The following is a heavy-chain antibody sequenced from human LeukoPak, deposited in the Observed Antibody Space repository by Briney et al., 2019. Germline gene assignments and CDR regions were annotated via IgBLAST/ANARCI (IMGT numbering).Heavy chain of an antibody. CDR1: GYTVSTNY. CDR3: ARNFFGSGSFYFEPSYYFDY. CDR2: IYTDGTT. J-gene: IGHJ4*02. Sequence: GGSLRLSCAASGYTVSTNYMSGVRQAPAKGLEWVSIIYTDGTTKYADSVKGRFTMSRDNSKNTLYLQMNSLRAEDTAVYYCARNFFGSGSFYFEPSYYFDYWGQGTPVTVSS. D-gene: IGHD3-10*01. V-gene: IGHV3-53*01.